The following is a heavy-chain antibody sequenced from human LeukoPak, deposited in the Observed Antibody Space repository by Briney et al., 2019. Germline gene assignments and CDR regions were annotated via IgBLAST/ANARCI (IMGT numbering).Heavy chain of an antibody. Sequence: GGSLRLSCAVSGFTVRDNYLNWVRQTPGKGLECVSVLYSGGAAYYADSVKGRFTISRDASKNTLSLQMNSLRVEDTALYYCARGAFSPHGSYYGHWGQGTLVTVSS. CDR1: GFTVRDNY. J-gene: IGHJ4*02. CDR2: LYSGGAA. D-gene: IGHD1-26*01. CDR3: ARGAFSPHGSYYGH. V-gene: IGHV3-53*01.